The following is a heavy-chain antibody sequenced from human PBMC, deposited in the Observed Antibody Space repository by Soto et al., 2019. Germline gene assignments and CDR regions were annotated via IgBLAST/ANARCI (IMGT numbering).Heavy chain of an antibody. CDR1: GYSFTTYG. J-gene: IGHJ6*02. CDR3: AREGYYSGSGSYSPPRYYGMDV. CDR2: ISDYNGNT. D-gene: IGHD3-10*01. Sequence: QVQLVQSGAEVKKPGASVKVSCKASGYSFTTYGISWVRQAPGQGLEWMGWISDYNGNTNYEKNFQGRVTMTTDTSTRTAYMELKSLRSDDTAVYYCAREGYYSGSGSYSPPRYYGMDVWGQGTTVTVS. V-gene: IGHV1-18*01.